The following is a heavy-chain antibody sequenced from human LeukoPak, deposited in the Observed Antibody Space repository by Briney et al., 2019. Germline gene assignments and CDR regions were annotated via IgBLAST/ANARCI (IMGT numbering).Heavy chain of an antibody. CDR3: AKTRPLDSSSWSHGDY. D-gene: IGHD6-13*01. CDR2: ISGSGDST. CDR1: GLTFNSHS. J-gene: IGHJ4*02. Sequence: GGSLRLSCVASGLTFNSHSTSWVRQAPGKGLEWVSAISGSGDSTYYGDSVKGRFTISRDNSKNTLYLQMNSLRAEDTAVYYCAKTRPLDSSSWSHGDYWGQGTLVTVSS. V-gene: IGHV3-23*01.